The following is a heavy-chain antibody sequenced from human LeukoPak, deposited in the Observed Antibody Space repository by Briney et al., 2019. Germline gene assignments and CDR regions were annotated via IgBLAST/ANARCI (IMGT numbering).Heavy chain of an antibody. CDR1: GGSISSGYYY. CDR3: ARDHAPTTPYNWFDP. V-gene: IGHV4-61*02. CDR2: IYNSGST. Sequence: SETLSLTCTVSGGSISSGYYYWSWIRQPAGKGLEWIGRIYNSGSTSYNPSLKGRVTMSVDTSKNQFFLKLTSVTAADTAVYYCARDHAPTTPYNWFDPWGQGSLVTVSS. J-gene: IGHJ5*02. D-gene: IGHD1-14*01.